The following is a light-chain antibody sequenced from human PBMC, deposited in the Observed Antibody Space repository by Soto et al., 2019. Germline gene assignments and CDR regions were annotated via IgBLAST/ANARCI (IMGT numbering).Light chain of an antibody. CDR3: CSYTSLSTVV. CDR1: SSDVGGYNH. J-gene: IGLJ2*01. CDR2: AVS. Sequence: QSALTQPASVSGSPGQSITISCTGTSSDVGGYNHVSWHQHSPGKAPKLILFAVSDRPAGVSHRFAGSKSGTTASLTISVLPAEDEAYYYCCSYTSLSTVVFGGGTKVTVL. V-gene: IGLV2-14*01.